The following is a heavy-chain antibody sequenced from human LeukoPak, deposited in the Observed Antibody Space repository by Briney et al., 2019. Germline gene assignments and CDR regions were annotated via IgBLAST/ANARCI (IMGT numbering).Heavy chain of an antibody. CDR1: GGSISSSGYF. CDR2: IYYSGST. Sequence: SETLSLTCTVSGGSISSSGYFWGWIRQPPGKGLEWIANIYYSGSTYYNPSLKSRVTISVDTSKNQFSLKLGSVTAADTAVYYCARARRGGSGWFDPWGQGTLVTVSS. V-gene: IGHV4-39*07. J-gene: IGHJ5*02. D-gene: IGHD6-19*01. CDR3: ARARRGGSGWFDP.